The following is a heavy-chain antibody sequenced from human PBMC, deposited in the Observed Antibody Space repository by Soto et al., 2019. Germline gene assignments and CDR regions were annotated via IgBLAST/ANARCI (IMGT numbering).Heavy chain of an antibody. V-gene: IGHV3-66*01. CDR2: IYSGGST. CDR3: ARDIGSYDSGNYYNWFDP. J-gene: IGHJ5*02. D-gene: IGHD3-10*01. Sequence: EVQLVESGGGLVQPGGSLRLSCAASGFTVSSNYMSWVRQAPGKGLEWVSVIYSGGSTYYADSVKGRFTISRDNSKNTXXLQMNSLRAEDTAVYYCARDIGSYDSGNYYNWFDPWGQGTLVTVSS. CDR1: GFTVSSNY.